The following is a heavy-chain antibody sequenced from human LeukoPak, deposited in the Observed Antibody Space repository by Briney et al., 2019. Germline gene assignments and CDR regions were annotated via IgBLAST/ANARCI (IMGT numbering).Heavy chain of an antibody. CDR2: INSDGIST. D-gene: IGHD6-19*01. CDR1: GFTFSSYW. V-gene: IGHV3-74*01. Sequence: PGGSLRLSCAASGFTFSSYWMHWVRQAPGKGLVWVSRINSDGISTSYADSVKGRFTISRDNAKNTLYLQMNSLRAEDTAVYYCARGASGWYEFDYWGQGTLVTVSS. CDR3: ARGASGWYEFDY. J-gene: IGHJ4*02.